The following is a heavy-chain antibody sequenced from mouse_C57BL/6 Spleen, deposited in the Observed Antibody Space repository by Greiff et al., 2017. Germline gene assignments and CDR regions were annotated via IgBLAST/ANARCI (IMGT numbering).Heavy chain of an antibody. CDR2: IYPGDGDT. D-gene: IGHD3-2*02. CDR3: ARDSSGPFAY. CDR1: GYAFSSYW. V-gene: IGHV1-80*01. J-gene: IGHJ3*01. Sequence: QVQLKESGAELVKPGASVKISCKASGYAFSSYWMNWVKQRPGKGLEWIGQIYPGDGDTTYNGKFKGKATLTADKSSSTAYMQLSSLTSEDSAVYFCARDSSGPFAYWGQGTLVTVSA.